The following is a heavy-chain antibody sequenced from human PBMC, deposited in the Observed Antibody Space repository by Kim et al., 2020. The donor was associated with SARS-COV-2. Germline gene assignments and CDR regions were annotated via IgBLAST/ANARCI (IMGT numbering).Heavy chain of an antibody. CDR3: VASITIAGVMLSDV. CDR2: VKEKDVGGTT. V-gene: IGHV3-15*01. CDR1: GFTFSKAW. Sequence: GGSLRLSCAASGFTFSKAWMTWVRQAPGKGLEWVGHVKEKDVGGTTDYGAVVKGRFTISRDDSKNTVYLQMNSLKIEDTAVYYCVASITIAGVMLSDVWG. D-gene: IGHD3-3*01. J-gene: IGHJ6*01.